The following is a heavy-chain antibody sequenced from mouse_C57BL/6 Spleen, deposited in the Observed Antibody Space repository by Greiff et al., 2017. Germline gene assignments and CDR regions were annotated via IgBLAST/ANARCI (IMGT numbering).Heavy chain of an antibody. CDR2: IHPGDSDT. D-gene: IGHD2-5*01. CDR1: GYTFTSYW. CDR3: AQYSNYDYGY. Sequence: QVQLQQPGAELVKPGASVKVSCKASGYTFTSYWMHWVKQRPGQGLEWIGRIHPGDSDTNYNTKFKGKATLTVDKSSNTAYMQLSSLTSEDSAVYYCAQYSNYDYGYWGHSTTLTVAT. J-gene: IGHJ2*01. V-gene: IGHV1-74*01.